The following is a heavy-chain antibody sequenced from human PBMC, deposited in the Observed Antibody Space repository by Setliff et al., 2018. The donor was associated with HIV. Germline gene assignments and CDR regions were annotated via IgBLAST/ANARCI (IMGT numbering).Heavy chain of an antibody. CDR3: AREGGGTYYDFWSGSDHDAFDI. V-gene: IGHV4-4*09. Sequence: KTSETLSLTCTVSGGSISSYYWSWIRQPPGKGLEWIGYIYTSGSTNYNPSPKSRVTISVDTSKNQFSLKLSSVTAADTAVYYCAREGGGTYYDFWSGSDHDAFDIWGQGTMVTVSS. CDR2: IYTSGST. D-gene: IGHD3-3*01. J-gene: IGHJ3*02. CDR1: GGSISSYY.